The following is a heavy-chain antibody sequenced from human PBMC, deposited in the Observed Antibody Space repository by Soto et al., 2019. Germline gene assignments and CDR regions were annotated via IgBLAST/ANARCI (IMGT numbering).Heavy chain of an antibody. CDR3: AGYNWNYYFDP. Sequence: PSETLSLTCAVSGYLISSGFNWAWLRQPPGKGLEWIGHIYHSGSTIYNPSLKSRVTISIDTSKSQFSLNLNSMTAADTAVYYCAGYNWNYYFDPWGQGTLVTVSS. CDR2: IYHSGST. V-gene: IGHV4-38-2*01. D-gene: IGHD1-7*01. J-gene: IGHJ5*02. CDR1: GYLISSGFN.